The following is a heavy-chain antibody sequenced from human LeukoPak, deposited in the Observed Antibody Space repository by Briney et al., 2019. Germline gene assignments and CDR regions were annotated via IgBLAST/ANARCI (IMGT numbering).Heavy chain of an antibody. V-gene: IGHV3-23*01. Sequence: PGGSLRLSCAASGLTFSNYALAWVRQPPGKGLEWVSGITIGGARYYAESVKGRFAISRDDSKNTLYLQMTSLRVEDTAIYYCARGYYTDYYYFQHWGQGTLAAVSS. D-gene: IGHD4-11*01. CDR1: GLTFSNYA. J-gene: IGHJ1*01. CDR2: ITIGGAR. CDR3: ARGYYTDYYYFQH.